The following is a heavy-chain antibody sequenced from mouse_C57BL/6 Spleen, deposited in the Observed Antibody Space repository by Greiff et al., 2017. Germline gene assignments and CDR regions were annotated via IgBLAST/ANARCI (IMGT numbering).Heavy chain of an antibody. CDR2: IDPETGGT. D-gene: IGHD2-4*01. V-gene: IGHV1-15*01. Sequence: VQLQQSGAELVRPGASVTLSCKASGYTFTDYEMHWVKQTPVHGLEWIGAIDPETGGTAYNQKFKGKAILTADKSSSTAYMELRSLTSEDSAVYYCTRWGYDYDYYAMDYWGQGASVTVS. CDR3: TRWGYDYDYYAMDY. CDR1: GYTFTDYE. J-gene: IGHJ4*01.